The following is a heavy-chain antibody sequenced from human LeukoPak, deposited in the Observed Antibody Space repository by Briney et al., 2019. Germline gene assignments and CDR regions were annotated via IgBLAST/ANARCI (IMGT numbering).Heavy chain of an antibody. V-gene: IGHV3-23*01. CDR2: ISGSGGST. Sequence: GGSLRLSCAASGFTFSSYAMSWVRQAPGKGLEWVSDISGSGGSTYYAASVKGRFTISRDNTKTTLYLQMNSLRAEDTAVYYCAKEAGYSGYDYGDYCGQGTLVTVSS. D-gene: IGHD5-12*01. CDR3: AKEAGYSGYDYGDY. J-gene: IGHJ4*02. CDR1: GFTFSSYA.